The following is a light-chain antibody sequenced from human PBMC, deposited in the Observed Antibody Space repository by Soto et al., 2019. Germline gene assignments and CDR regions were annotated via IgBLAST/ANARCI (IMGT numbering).Light chain of an antibody. CDR3: RQHDNNWPMIT. CDR2: GAS. CDR1: QSVSSSY. V-gene: IGKV3D-15*03. Sequence: EIVLTQSPGTLSLSPGERATLSRRASQSVSSSYLAWYQQKPGQAPRLLIYGASIRATGIPDRFSGSGSGTEFTPTSSMVHSEVFAYYCRQHDNNWPMITFGQGTRLEIK. J-gene: IGKJ5*01.